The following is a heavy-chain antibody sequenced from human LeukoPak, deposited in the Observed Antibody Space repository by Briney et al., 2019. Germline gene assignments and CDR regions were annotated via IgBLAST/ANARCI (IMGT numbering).Heavy chain of an antibody. D-gene: IGHD1/OR15-1a*01. Sequence: GGSLRLSCAASGFTFSSYSMNWVRQAPGKGLEWVSSISSSSSYIYYADSVKGRFTISRDNAKNSLYLQMNSLRAEDTAVYYCAKAGPGATRNKRGGDYFDYWGQGTLVTVSS. V-gene: IGHV3-21*01. J-gene: IGHJ4*02. CDR2: ISSSSSYI. CDR1: GFTFSSYS. CDR3: AKAGPGATRNKRGGDYFDY.